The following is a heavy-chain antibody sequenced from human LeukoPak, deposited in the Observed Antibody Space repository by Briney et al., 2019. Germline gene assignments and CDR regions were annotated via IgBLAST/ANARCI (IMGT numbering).Heavy chain of an antibody. CDR1: GGSISSGSYY. V-gene: IGHV4-61*02. J-gene: IGHJ4*02. CDR3: ARDRSSSWSDLGFDY. CDR2: IYTSGST. Sequence: SETLSLTCTVSGGSISSGSYYWSWIRQPAGKGLEWIGRIYTSGSTNYNPSLKSRVTISVDTSKNQFSLKLSSVTAADTAVYYCARDRSSSWSDLGFDYWGQGTLVTVSS. D-gene: IGHD6-13*01.